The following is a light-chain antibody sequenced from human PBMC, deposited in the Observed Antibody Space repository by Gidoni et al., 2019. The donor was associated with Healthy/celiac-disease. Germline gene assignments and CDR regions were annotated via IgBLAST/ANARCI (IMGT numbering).Light chain of an antibody. CDR1: QSLLHGNGYNY. CDR3: MQAIQTPFT. J-gene: IGKJ4*01. Sequence: DIVMTQSPLSQPVTPGEPASISCRSSQSLLHGNGYNYLDWYLQKPGQSLQLLIYLGSNRASGVPDRFSGSGSGTDFTLKISRVEAEDVGTYYCMQAIQTPFTFGGGTKVEIK. V-gene: IGKV2-28*01. CDR2: LGS.